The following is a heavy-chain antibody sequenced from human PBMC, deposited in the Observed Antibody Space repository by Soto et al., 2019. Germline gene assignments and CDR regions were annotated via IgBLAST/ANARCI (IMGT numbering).Heavy chain of an antibody. J-gene: IGHJ5*01. CDR3: AKDTRYADYVRWFNS. Sequence: GGSLRLSCTASGFTFSSYAMTWVRQAPGRGLEGVSGITASGGRTFYADSVKGRFTISRDNSRSTLYLQMNSLRAEDTAVYYCAKDTRYADYVRWFNSWGQGTLVTVSS. D-gene: IGHD4-17*01. V-gene: IGHV3-23*01. CDR2: ITASGGRT. CDR1: GFTFSSYA.